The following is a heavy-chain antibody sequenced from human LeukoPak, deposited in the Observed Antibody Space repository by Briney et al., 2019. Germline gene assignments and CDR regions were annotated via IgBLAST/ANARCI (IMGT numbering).Heavy chain of an antibody. J-gene: IGHJ4*02. Sequence: PGGSLSLSCAASGFTVSSNYMSWVRQAPGKGLEWVSVIYSGGSTYYADSVKGRFTISRDNSKNTLYLQMNSLRAEDTAVYYCARSLGSSSSLRGFDYWGQGTLVTVSS. CDR1: GFTVSSNY. CDR2: IYSGGST. CDR3: ARSLGSSSSLRGFDY. V-gene: IGHV3-53*01. D-gene: IGHD6-13*01.